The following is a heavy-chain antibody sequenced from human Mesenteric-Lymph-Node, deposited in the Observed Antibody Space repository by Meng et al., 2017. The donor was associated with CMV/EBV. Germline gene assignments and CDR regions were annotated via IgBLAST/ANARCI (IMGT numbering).Heavy chain of an antibody. Sequence: GESLKISCAASGFTFSSYWMSWVRQAPGKGLEWVSYISSSGSTIYYADSVKGRFTISRDNAKNSLYLQMNSLRAEDTAVYYCAKFLAGQSDYWGQGTLVTVSS. CDR2: ISSSGSTI. CDR3: AKFLAGQSDY. D-gene: IGHD2-21*01. J-gene: IGHJ4*02. V-gene: IGHV3-48*04. CDR1: GFTFSSYW.